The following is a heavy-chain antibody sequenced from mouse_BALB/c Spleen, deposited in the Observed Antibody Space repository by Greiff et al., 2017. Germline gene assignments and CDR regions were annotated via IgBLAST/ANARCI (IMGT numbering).Heavy chain of an antibody. CDR3: ARTGTSGYFDV. CDR1: GFTFSDYY. CDR2: ISDGGSYT. J-gene: IGHJ1*01. Sequence: EVHLVESGGGLVKPGGSLKLSCAASGFTFSDYYMYWVRQTPEKRLEWVATISDGGSYTYYPDSVKGRFTISRDNAKNNLYLQMSSLKSEDTAKYYCARTGTSGYFDVWGAGTTVTVSS. V-gene: IGHV5-4*02. D-gene: IGHD4-1*01.